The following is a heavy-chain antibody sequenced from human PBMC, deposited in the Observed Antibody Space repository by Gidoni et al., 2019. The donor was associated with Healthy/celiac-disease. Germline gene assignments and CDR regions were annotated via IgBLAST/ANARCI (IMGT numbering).Heavy chain of an antibody. CDR1: GYTFTSYA. CDR2: INAGNGNT. V-gene: IGHV1-3*01. Sequence: QVQLVQSGAEVKKPGASVKVSCKASGYTFTSYAMHWVRQAPGQRLEWMGWINAGNGNTKYSQKFQGRVTITRDTSASTAYMELSSLRSEDTAVYYCARVSLRNYCFDYWGQGTLVTVSS. D-gene: IGHD3-3*02. CDR3: ARVSLRNYCFDY. J-gene: IGHJ4*02.